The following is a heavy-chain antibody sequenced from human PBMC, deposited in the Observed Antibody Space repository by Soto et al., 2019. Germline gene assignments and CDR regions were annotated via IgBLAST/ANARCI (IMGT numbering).Heavy chain of an antibody. Sequence: SGTPSPTRAVFCGSFRGYYRSWVRPPPGKGLEWIGEINHSGSTNYNPSLKSRVTISVDTSKNQFSLKLSSVTAADTAVYYCARGGYYGSGSYYNYLGYWGQGTLVTVSS. J-gene: IGHJ4*02. CDR2: INHSGST. V-gene: IGHV4-34*01. CDR3: ARGGYYGSGSYYNYLGY. CDR1: CGSFRGYY. D-gene: IGHD3-10*01.